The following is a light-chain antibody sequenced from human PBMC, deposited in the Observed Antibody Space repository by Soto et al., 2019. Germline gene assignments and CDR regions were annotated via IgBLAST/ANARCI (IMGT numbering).Light chain of an antibody. CDR2: GAS. J-gene: IGKJ4*01. Sequence: EIVLTQSPGTLSLSPGERATLSCRASQSVSSNYLAWYQQKPGQAPRVLIYGASSRTTGIPDRFSGSGSGADFTLTISRLQPEDFAVYYCQQYASSPLTFGGGTKVDI. CDR1: QSVSSNY. V-gene: IGKV3-20*01. CDR3: QQYASSPLT.